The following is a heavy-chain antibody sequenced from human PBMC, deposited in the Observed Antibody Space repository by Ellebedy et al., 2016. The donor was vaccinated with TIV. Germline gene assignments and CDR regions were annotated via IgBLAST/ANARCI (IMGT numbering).Heavy chain of an antibody. Sequence: SVKVSCXASGGTFSSYAISWVRQAPGQGLEWIGGIIPIFGTANYAQKFQGRVTITADESTSTAYMELSSLRSEDTAVYYCAGYYDFWSGYYVAGNWFDPWGQGTLVTVSS. V-gene: IGHV1-69*13. CDR2: IIPIFGTA. J-gene: IGHJ5*02. CDR3: AGYYDFWSGYYVAGNWFDP. D-gene: IGHD3-3*01. CDR1: GGTFSSYA.